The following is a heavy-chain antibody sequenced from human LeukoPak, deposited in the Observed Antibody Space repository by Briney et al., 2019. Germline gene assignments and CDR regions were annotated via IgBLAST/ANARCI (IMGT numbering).Heavy chain of an antibody. J-gene: IGHJ4*02. Sequence: SETLSLTCAVYGGSFSGYYWSWIRQPPGKGLEWIGEINHSGSTNYNPSLKSRVTISVDTSKNQFSLKLSSVTAADTAVYYCARGQRDVYNPYYFDYWGQGTLVTVSS. V-gene: IGHV4-34*01. CDR3: ARGQRDVYNPYYFDY. CDR1: GGSFSGYY. CDR2: INHSGST. D-gene: IGHD5-24*01.